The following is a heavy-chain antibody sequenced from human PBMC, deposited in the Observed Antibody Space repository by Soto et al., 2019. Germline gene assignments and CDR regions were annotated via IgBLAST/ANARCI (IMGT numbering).Heavy chain of an antibody. Sequence: GGSLRLSCAASGFTFSSYSMNWVRQAPGKGLEWVSSISSSSSYIYYADSVKGRFTISRDNAKNSLYLQMNSLRAEDTAVYYCARSPAELGIQEANWFDPWGQGTLVTVSS. D-gene: IGHD7-27*01. CDR1: GFTFSSYS. CDR2: ISSSSSYI. CDR3: ARSPAELGIQEANWFDP. J-gene: IGHJ5*02. V-gene: IGHV3-21*01.